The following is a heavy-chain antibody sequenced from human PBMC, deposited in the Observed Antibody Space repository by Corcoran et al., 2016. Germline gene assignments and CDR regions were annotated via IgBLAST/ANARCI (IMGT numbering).Heavy chain of an antibody. CDR3: AGVGYGSSTSSHRCLYFDY. D-gene: IGHD2-2*01. Sequence: QVQLQQWGAGLLKPSETLSLTCAVYGESFSGYYWSWIRQPPGKGLEWIGEVDQSGSTNYNRSLKSRVNISVDTFNSQFSLRMTSVSAADTAGYYCAGVGYGSSTSSHRCLYFDYWGQGTLVTVSS. CDR2: VDQSGST. J-gene: IGHJ4*02. CDR1: GESFSGYY. V-gene: IGHV4-34*01.